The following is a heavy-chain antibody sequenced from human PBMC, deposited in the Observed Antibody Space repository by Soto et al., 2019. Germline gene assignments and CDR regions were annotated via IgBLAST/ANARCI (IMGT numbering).Heavy chain of an antibody. V-gene: IGHV3-30-3*01. CDR2: ISYDGSNK. CDR1: GFTFSSYA. D-gene: IGHD1-1*01. Sequence: PGGSLRLSXAASGFTFSSYAMHWVRQAPGKGLEWVAVISYDGSNKYYADSVKGRFTISRDNSKNTLYLQMNSLRAEDTAVYYCARSQQPIYWGQGTLVTVSS. CDR3: ARSQQPIY. J-gene: IGHJ4*02.